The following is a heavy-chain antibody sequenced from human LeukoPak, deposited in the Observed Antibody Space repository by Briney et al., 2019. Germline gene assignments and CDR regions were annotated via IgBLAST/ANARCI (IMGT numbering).Heavy chain of an antibody. CDR3: ARGWYNYGSKTDS. CDR1: GGSFSGYY. D-gene: IGHD3-10*01. V-gene: IGHV4-34*01. J-gene: IGHJ5*01. CDR2: INHGGST. Sequence: SETLSLTCAVYGGSFSGYYWSWIRQSPGTGLEWIEEINHGGSTNYNPSLMSRVSISANSSNNHFSLRLSSVTAADTAVYYCARGWYNYGSKTDSWGQGTLVTVSS.